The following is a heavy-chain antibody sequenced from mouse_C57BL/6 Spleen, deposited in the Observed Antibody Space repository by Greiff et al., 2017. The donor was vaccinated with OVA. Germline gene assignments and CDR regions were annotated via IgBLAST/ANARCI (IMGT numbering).Heavy chain of an antibody. CDR2: INPNNGGT. D-gene: IGHD2-12*01. CDR1: GYTFTDYN. CDR3: ARPSYSDYAMDY. J-gene: IGHJ4*01. Sequence: EVKLQQSGPELVKPGASVKMSCKASGYTFTDYNMHWVKQSHGKSLEWIGYINPNNGGTSYNQKFKGKATLTVNKSSSTAYMELRSLTSEDSAVYYCARPSYSDYAMDYWGQGTSVTVSS. V-gene: IGHV1-22*01.